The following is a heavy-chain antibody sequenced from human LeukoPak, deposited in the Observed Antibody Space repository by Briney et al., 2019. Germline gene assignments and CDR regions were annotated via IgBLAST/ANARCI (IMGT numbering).Heavy chain of an antibody. J-gene: IGHJ1*01. D-gene: IGHD3-22*01. CDR3: ARESMIAGSQH. V-gene: IGHV4-61*02. Sequence: PSETLSLTCTVSGGSISSGSYYWSWIRQPAGKGLEWIGRIYTSGSTNYNPSLKSRVTISVDTSKNQFSLKLSSVTAADTAVCYCARESMIAGSQHWGQGTLVTVSS. CDR2: IYTSGST. CDR1: GGSISSGSYY.